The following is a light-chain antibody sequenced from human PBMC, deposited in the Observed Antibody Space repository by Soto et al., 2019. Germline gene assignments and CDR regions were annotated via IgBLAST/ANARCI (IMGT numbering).Light chain of an antibody. CDR2: GAS. V-gene: IGKV3D-15*01. J-gene: IGKJ5*01. CDR1: KSVSNY. CDR3: QQSYSTPIT. Sequence: LSLSPGERATLACRASKSVSNYVAWYQQKSGQPPRLLIYGASSRASGIPDRFSGSGSGTDFTLTISSLQPEDFATYYCQQSYSTPITFGQGTRLEIK.